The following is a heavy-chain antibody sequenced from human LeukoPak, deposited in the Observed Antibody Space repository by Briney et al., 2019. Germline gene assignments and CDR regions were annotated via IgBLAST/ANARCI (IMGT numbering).Heavy chain of an antibody. CDR3: AKRDPGIAACDP. V-gene: IGHV3-30-3*02. CDR2: ISYDGSNK. D-gene: IGHD6-25*01. J-gene: IGHJ5*02. CDR1: GFTFSSYA. Sequence: GGSLRLSCAASGFTFSSYAMHWVRQAPGKGPEWVAVISYDGSNKYYADSVKGRFTISRDNSKNALYLQMNSLRAEDTAVYYCAKRDPGIAACDPWGQGTLVTVSS.